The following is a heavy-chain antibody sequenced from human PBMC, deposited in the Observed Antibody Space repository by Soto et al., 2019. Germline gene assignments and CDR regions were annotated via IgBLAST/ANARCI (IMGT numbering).Heavy chain of an antibody. V-gene: IGHV3-48*01. CDR2: ISSSSSTI. CDR3: ASSPDSSGWFFDY. Sequence: SGGSLRLSCAASGFTFSSYSMNWVRQAPGKGLEWVSYISSSSSTIYYADSVKGRFTISRDNAKNSLYLQMNSLRAEDTAVYYCASSPDSSGWFFDYWGQGTLVTVSS. J-gene: IGHJ4*02. D-gene: IGHD6-19*01. CDR1: GFTFSSYS.